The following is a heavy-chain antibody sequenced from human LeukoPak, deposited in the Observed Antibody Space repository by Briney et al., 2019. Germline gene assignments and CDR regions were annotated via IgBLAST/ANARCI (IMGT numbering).Heavy chain of an antibody. Sequence: EPGRSLRLSCEASRSTFRTYGMHWVRQAPGKGLEWVAVISYDDTNTYYADSVQGRFTISRDNSKNTLYLQMHSLRAEDTAVYYCAKGGTTGAGASYYGMDVWARGPRSPSP. CDR2: ISYDDTNT. D-gene: IGHD1-1*01. V-gene: IGHV3-30*18. CDR1: RSTFRTYG. J-gene: IGHJ6*02. CDR3: AKGGTTGAGASYYGMDV.